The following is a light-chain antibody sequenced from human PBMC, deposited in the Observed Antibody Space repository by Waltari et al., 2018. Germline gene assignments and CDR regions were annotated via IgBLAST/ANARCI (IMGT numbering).Light chain of an antibody. Sequence: SYVLTQPPSVSVDPGKTARLTCGGDDIESKSVNWYQQKPGQALVLVMFYDNARPSEIPARFSGSNAGNTATLTITWVEAGDEADYHCQVWDDVTNSGVFGGGTKLTVL. V-gene: IGLV3-21*04. J-gene: IGLJ2*01. CDR1: DIESKS. CDR3: QVWDDVTNSGV. CDR2: YDN.